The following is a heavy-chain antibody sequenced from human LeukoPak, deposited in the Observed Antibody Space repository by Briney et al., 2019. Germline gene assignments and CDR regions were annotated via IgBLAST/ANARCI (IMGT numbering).Heavy chain of an antibody. CDR2: ISAYNGNT. CDR3: ARDLFVVATYYFDY. Sequence: ASVKVSCKASGYTFTSYGVSWVRQAPGQGLEWMGWISAYNGNTNYAQKLQGRVTMTTDTSTSTAYMELRSLRSDDTAVYYCARDLFVVATYYFDYWGQGTPVTVSS. D-gene: IGHD2-21*01. J-gene: IGHJ4*02. CDR1: GYTFTSYG. V-gene: IGHV1-18*01.